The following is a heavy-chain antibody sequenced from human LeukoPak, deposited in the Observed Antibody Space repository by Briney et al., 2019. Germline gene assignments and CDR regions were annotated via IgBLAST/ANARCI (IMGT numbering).Heavy chain of an antibody. Sequence: PSETLSLTCTVSGGSISSGDYYWSWIRQPPGKGLEWIGYIYYSGSTYYNPSLKSRVTISVDTSKNQFSLKLSSVTAADTAVYYCAGELLEDYYMDVWGKGTTVTVSS. V-gene: IGHV4-30-4*08. D-gene: IGHD1-26*01. CDR2: IYYSGST. J-gene: IGHJ6*03. CDR1: GGSISSGDYY. CDR3: AGELLEDYYMDV.